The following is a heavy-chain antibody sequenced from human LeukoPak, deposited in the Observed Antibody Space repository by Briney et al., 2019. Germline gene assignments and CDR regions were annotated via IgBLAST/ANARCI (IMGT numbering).Heavy chain of an antibody. CDR1: GGSISSYY. Sequence: PSETLSLTCTVSGGSISSYYWSWIRQPPGKGLEWIGYIYYSGSTNYNSSLKSRVTISVDTSKNQFSLKLSSVTAADTAVYYCARVASSLWDAFDIWGQGTMVTVSS. V-gene: IGHV4-59*01. CDR3: ARVASSLWDAFDI. J-gene: IGHJ3*02. CDR2: IYYSGST. D-gene: IGHD5-18*01.